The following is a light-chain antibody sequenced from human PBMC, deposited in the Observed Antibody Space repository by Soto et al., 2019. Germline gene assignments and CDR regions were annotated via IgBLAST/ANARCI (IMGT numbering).Light chain of an antibody. J-gene: IGKJ1*01. CDR3: QQYYSSWP. CDR2: WAS. V-gene: IGKV4-1*01. CDR1: QSVLYSSNNKNY. Sequence: DGVMTHSPDSLAVSLAERATINCKSSQSVLYSSNNKNYLAWYQQKPGQPPKLLIYWASTRESGVPDRFSGSGSGTDFTLTISSLQAEDVAVYYCQQYYSSWPFGQGTKV.